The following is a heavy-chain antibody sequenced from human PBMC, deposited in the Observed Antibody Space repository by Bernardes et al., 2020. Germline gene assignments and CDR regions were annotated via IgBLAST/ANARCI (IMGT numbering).Heavy chain of an antibody. CDR2: INQDGGDT. CDR3: ARDPGDSSGPIDGLDM. D-gene: IGHD3-22*01. J-gene: IGHJ3*02. Sequence: GGSLRLSCGASGFTFSNSLMNGVRRVPGKGVEWVSYINQDGGDTRYADSVKGRFTNSRDNAKNTLFLQMNSLRAEDTALYYCARDPGDSSGPIDGLDMWGQGTMVIVSS. CDR1: GFTFSNSL. V-gene: IGHV3-74*01.